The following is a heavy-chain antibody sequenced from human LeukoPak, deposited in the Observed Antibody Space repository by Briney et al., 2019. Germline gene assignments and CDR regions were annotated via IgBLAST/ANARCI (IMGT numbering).Heavy chain of an antibody. J-gene: IGHJ4*02. CDR2: IYSDDSS. Sequence: GGSLRLSCAASGFTVSSNYMSWVRQAPGKGLECVSVIYSDDSSYYADSVKGRFTISRDSSKNTLYLQMNSLRPEDSAVYFCAKDPVAGAKGGGADFDYWGQGTLVTVSS. CDR1: GFTVSSNY. CDR3: AKDPVAGAKGGGADFDY. D-gene: IGHD6-19*01. V-gene: IGHV3-53*05.